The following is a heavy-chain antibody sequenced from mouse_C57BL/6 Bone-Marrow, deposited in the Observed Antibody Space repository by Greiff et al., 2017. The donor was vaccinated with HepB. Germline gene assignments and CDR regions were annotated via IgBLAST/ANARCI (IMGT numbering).Heavy chain of an antibody. CDR3: ARLGRRGFDY. D-gene: IGHD4-1*01. Sequence: VQLQQSGGDLVKPGGSLKLSCAASGFTFSSYGMSWVRQTPDKRLEWVATISSGGSYTYYPDNVKGRFTISRDNAKNNLYLQMSHLKSEDTAMYYCARLGRRGFDYWGQGTTLTVSS. V-gene: IGHV5-6*01. CDR2: ISSGGSYT. CDR1: GFTFSSYG. J-gene: IGHJ2*01.